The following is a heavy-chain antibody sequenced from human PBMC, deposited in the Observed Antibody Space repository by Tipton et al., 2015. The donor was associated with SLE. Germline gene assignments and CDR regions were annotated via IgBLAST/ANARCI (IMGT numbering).Heavy chain of an antibody. J-gene: IGHJ4*02. D-gene: IGHD2-15*01. Sequence: TLSLTCTVSGDSISSFSYYWSWIRQPAGKGLEWVGHIYTSGSTHYNPSLESRVSMSLDMSSNQFSLKLTPVTAADTAVYYCARGDDIATDHFDYWGQGSLVTVSS. CDR1: GDSISSFSYY. CDR3: ARGDDIATDHFDY. CDR2: IYTSGST. V-gene: IGHV4-61*09.